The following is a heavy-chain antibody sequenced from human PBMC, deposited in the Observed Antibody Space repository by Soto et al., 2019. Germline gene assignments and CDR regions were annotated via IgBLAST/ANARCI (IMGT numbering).Heavy chain of an antibody. CDR1: GFTFSTHT. Sequence: EVQLLESGGTLVQPGGSLRLSCVASGFTFSTHTMNWVRQAPGKGLEWVSRLTADSDDTSYADSIKGRFTISRDNSKKTLYLQMNSLRAEDTAMYYCAKGLDRASLDFWGQGALVTVSS. CDR3: AKGLDRASLDF. CDR2: LTADSDDT. D-gene: IGHD1-1*01. J-gene: IGHJ4*02. V-gene: IGHV3-23*01.